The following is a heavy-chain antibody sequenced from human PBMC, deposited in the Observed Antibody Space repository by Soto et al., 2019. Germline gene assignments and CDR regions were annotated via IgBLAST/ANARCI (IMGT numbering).Heavy chain of an antibody. Sequence: QVQLQESGPGLVKPSQTLSLTCTVSGGSISSGDYYWSWIRQPPGKGLEWMGYIYYSGGTDYNPSLKSXXTXSXXTSKNQCSPKLSSVTAADTAVYYCATRYDLGGVDYWGQGTLVTVSS. CDR3: ATRYDLGGVDY. CDR2: IYYSGGT. CDR1: GGSISSGDYY. J-gene: IGHJ4*02. V-gene: IGHV4-30-4*01. D-gene: IGHD3-3*01.